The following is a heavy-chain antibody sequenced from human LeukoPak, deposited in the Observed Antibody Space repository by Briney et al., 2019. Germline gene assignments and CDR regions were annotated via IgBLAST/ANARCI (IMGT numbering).Heavy chain of an antibody. Sequence: ASVTVSCTASGYTFTSFGINWVRQAPGQGLEWMGWISAYNGNTNYAQKFQGRVTITADESTSTAYMELSSLRSEDTAVYYCARDVAAVGTIGDNWFDPWGQGTLVTVSS. CDR2: ISAYNGNT. J-gene: IGHJ5*02. CDR1: GYTFTSFG. V-gene: IGHV1-18*01. CDR3: ARDVAAVGTIGDNWFDP. D-gene: IGHD6-13*01.